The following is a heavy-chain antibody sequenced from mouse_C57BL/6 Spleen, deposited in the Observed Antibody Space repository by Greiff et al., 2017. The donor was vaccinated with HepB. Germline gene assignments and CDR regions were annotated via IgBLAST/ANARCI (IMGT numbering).Heavy chain of an antibody. J-gene: IGHJ4*01. CDR2: IHPNSGST. CDR3: ARGVYYGNYDAMDY. V-gene: IGHV1-64*01. CDR1: GYTFTSYW. Sequence: QVQLQQPGAELVKPGASVKLSCKASGYTFTSYWMHWVKQRPGQGLEWIGMIHPNSGSTNYNEKFKSKATLTVDKSSSTAYMQLSSLTSEDSAVYYCARGVYYGNYDAMDYWGQGTSGTVSS. D-gene: IGHD2-1*01.